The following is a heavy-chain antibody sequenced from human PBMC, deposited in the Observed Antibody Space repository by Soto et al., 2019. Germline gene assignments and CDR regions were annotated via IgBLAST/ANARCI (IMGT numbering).Heavy chain of an antibody. CDR1: GFTFNYYW. J-gene: IGHJ3*01. Sequence: EVQLMESEGGLVQRGGSLRLSCAASGFTFNYYWVHWVRQAPGQGLVWVAHIQSDGSRTTYADSVKGRFTISRDNAKNTMYLQMNSLRAEDTAVYYCARGDLGGFDLWGQGTTVTVSS. D-gene: IGHD2-21*02. CDR3: ARGDLGGFDL. CDR2: IQSDGSRT. V-gene: IGHV3-74*01.